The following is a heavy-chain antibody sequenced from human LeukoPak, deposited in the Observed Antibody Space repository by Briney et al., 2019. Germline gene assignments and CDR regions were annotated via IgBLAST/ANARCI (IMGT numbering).Heavy chain of an antibody. Sequence: SVTVSCKASGGTFSSYAISWVRQAPGQGLEWMGGIIPIFGTANYAQKFQGRVTITTDESTSTAYMELSSLRSEDTAVYYCARGEPGVAATGYYYYMDVWGKGTTVTVSS. CDR1: GGTFSSYA. D-gene: IGHD6-13*01. CDR2: IIPIFGTA. J-gene: IGHJ6*03. V-gene: IGHV1-69*05. CDR3: ARGEPGVAATGYYYYMDV.